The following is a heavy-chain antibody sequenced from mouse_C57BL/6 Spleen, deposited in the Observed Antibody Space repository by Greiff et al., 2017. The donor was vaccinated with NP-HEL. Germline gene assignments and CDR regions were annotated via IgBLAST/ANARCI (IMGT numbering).Heavy chain of an antibody. J-gene: IGHJ3*01. CDR1: GYAFSSSW. CDR2: IYPGDRDT. V-gene: IGHV1-82*01. D-gene: IGHD3-2*02. CDR3: ASSETAQATGFAY. Sequence: QVQLQQSGPELVKPGASVKISCKASGYAFSSSWMNWVKQRPGKGLEWIGRIYPGDRDTNYNGKFKGKATLTADKSSSTAYMQLSSLTSEDSAVYFCASSETAQATGFAYWGQGTLVTVSA.